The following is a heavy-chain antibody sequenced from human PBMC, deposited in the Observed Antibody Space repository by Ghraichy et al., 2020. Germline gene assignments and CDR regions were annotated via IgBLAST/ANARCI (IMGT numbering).Heavy chain of an antibody. Sequence: GESLNISCAASGFTFSTYAMSWVRQAPGKGLEWVSAISRSGSSTYYADSVKGRFTISRDNSKNTLYPQMNSLRAEDTAVYYCAKDRSSWSPTREFDYWGQGTLVTVSS. D-gene: IGHD6-13*01. CDR1: GFTFSTYA. CDR3: AKDRSSWSPTREFDY. V-gene: IGHV3-23*01. J-gene: IGHJ4*02. CDR2: ISRSGSST.